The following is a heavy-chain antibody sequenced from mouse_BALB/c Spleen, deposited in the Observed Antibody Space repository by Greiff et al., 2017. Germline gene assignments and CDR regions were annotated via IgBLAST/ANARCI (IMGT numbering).Heavy chain of an antibody. V-gene: IGHV1-18*01. J-gene: IGHJ3*01. Sequence: VQLKQSGPELVKPGASVKIPCKASGYTFTDYNMDWVKQSHGKSLEWIGDINPNNGGTIYNQKFKGKATLTVDKSSSTAYMELRSLTSEDTAVYYCAIYYYGSSYAWFAYWGQGTLVTVSA. D-gene: IGHD1-1*01. CDR1: GYTFTDYN. CDR2: INPNNGGT. CDR3: AIYYYGSSYAWFAY.